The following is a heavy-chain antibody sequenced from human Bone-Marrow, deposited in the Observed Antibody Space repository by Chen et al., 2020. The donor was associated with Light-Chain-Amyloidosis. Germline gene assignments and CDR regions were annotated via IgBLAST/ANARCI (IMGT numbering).Heavy chain of an antibody. CDR3: ARRRDGYNFDY. J-gene: IGHJ4*02. CDR2: IYPDDSDA. CDR1: GYTFPNYW. Sequence: KGSGYTFPNYWIGWVRLMPGKGLEWMGVIYPDDSDARYSPSFEGQVTISADKSITTAYLQWRSLKASDTAMYYCARRRDGYNFDYWGQGTLVTVSS. V-gene: IGHV5-51*01. D-gene: IGHD5-12*01.